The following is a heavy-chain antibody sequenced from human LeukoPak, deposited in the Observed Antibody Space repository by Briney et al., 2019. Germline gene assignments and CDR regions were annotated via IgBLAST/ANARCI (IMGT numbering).Heavy chain of an antibody. J-gene: IGHJ1*01. Sequence: PGGSLRLSCAASGFSFSSSGMNWVRQAPGKGLEWVSYIDTSSTTKNYADSVRGRFTISRDNAKNSLHLQMNSLRVEDTAVYYCAGPLGSPYFLHWGQGTLVTVSS. D-gene: IGHD3-10*01. CDR1: GFSFSSSG. CDR2: IDTSSTTK. V-gene: IGHV3-48*01. CDR3: AGPLGSPYFLH.